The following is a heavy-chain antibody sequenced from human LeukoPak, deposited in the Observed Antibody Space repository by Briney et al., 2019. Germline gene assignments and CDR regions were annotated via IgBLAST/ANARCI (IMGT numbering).Heavy chain of an antibody. Sequence: GGSLRLSCAASGFTVSSNYMSWVRQAPGKGLEWVSDIFVGGSTRYADSVKGRFTSSRDNSKNTMYLQMNSLRAEDTAVYYCARDGAYCGGDCYSDYWGQGTLVTVSS. CDR3: ARDGAYCGGDCYSDY. J-gene: IGHJ4*02. CDR2: IFVGGST. D-gene: IGHD2-21*02. CDR1: GFTVSSNY. V-gene: IGHV3-53*01.